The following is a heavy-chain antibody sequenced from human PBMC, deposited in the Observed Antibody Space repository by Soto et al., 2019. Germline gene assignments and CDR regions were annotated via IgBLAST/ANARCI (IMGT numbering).Heavy chain of an antibody. CDR2: ISYDGSNK. CDR1: GFTFSSYA. Sequence: QVQLVESGGGVVQLGRSLRLSCAASGFTFSSYAMHWVRQAPGKGLEWVAVISYDGSNKYYADSVKGRFTISRDNSKNTLYLQMNSLRAEDTAVYYCARDLIPFYDYVWGSYRYTGYYYYGMDVWGQGTTVTVSS. J-gene: IGHJ6*02. CDR3: ARDLIPFYDYVWGSYRYTGYYYYGMDV. D-gene: IGHD3-16*02. V-gene: IGHV3-30-3*01.